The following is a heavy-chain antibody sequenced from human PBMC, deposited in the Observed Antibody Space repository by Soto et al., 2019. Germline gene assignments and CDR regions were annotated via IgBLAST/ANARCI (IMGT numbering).Heavy chain of an antibody. V-gene: IGHV3-33*01. CDR2: IWYDGSNK. J-gene: IGHJ3*02. D-gene: IGHD4-17*01. CDR3: ARDSGDYPHAFDI. Sequence: QVQLVESGGGVVQPGRSLRLSCAASGFTFSSYGMHWVRQAPGKGLEWVAVIWYDGSNKYYADSVKGRFTISRDNSKNTLYLQMNSLRAEDTAVYYCARDSGDYPHAFDIWGQGTMVTVSS. CDR1: GFTFSSYG.